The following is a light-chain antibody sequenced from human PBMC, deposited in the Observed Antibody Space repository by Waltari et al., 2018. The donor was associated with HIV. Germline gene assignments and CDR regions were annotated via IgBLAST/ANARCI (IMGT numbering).Light chain of an antibody. V-gene: IGKV3-20*01. CDR3: QQYGSSPIA. Sequence: ETVLTQSPGTLSLYPGERATLSCRASQSIISNYVAWYQQKPGQAPRLLIYGASKRATGIPDRFRGSGSGTDFTLTISRLEPEDFAVYYCQQYGSSPIAFGQGTRLEIK. CDR2: GAS. CDR1: QSIISNY. J-gene: IGKJ5*01.